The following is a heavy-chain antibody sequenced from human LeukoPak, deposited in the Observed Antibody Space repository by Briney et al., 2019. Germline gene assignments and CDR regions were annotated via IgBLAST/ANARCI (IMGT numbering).Heavy chain of an antibody. D-gene: IGHD3-10*01. CDR1: GFPFSSGW. CDR3: ARDSGLKTYYYYMDV. J-gene: IGHJ6*03. Sequence: GGSLRLSCAASGFPFSSGWMSWVRQSPGKGLVWVARINGDGSSISYADSVKGRFTISRDNAKNTLYLQMNSLRAEDTALYYCARDSGLKTYYYYMDVWGKGTTVTVSS. V-gene: IGHV3-74*01. CDR2: INGDGSSI.